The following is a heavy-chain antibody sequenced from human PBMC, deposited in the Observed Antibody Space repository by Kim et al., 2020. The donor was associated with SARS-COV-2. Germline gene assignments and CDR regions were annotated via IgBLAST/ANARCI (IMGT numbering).Heavy chain of an antibody. J-gene: IGHJ5*02. V-gene: IGHV4-4*07. CDR1: GGSISSYY. CDR3: ARDDYDFWSGALNWFDP. Sequence: SETLSLTCTVSGGSISSYYWSWIRQPAGKGLEWIGRIYTSGSTNYNPSLKSRVTMSVDTSKNQFSLKLSSVTAADTAVYYCARDDYDFWSGALNWFDPWGQGALVTVSS. CDR2: IYTSGST. D-gene: IGHD3-3*01.